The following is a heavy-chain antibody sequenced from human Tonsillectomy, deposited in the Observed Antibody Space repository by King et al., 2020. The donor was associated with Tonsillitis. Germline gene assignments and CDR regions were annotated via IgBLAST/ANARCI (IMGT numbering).Heavy chain of an antibody. V-gene: IGHV3-33*01. CDR3: ARHRSHYDNLGGFDY. D-gene: IGHD3-22*01. J-gene: IGHJ4*02. Sequence: VQLVESGGGVVQPGTSLRLSCAASGFTFSDYAMHWVRQAPGKGLEWVAVKWYDGTYKYYADSMKGRFTISRDNSKNTLYLQMNSLRAEDTAVYYCARHRSHYDNLGGFDYWGQGTLVTVFS. CDR2: KWYDGTYK. CDR1: GFTFSDYA.